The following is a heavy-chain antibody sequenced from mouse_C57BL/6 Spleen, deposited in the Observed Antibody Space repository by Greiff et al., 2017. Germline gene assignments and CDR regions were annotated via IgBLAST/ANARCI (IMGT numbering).Heavy chain of an antibody. CDR2: IDPETGGT. V-gene: IGHV1-15*01. D-gene: IGHD1-1*01. CDR1: GYTFTDYE. Sequence: QVQLKESGAELVRPGASVTLSCKASGYTFTDYEMHWVKQTPVHGLEWIGAIDPETGGTAYNQKFKGKAILTADKSSSTAYMELRSLTSEDSAVYYCTGITTVVRMDYWGQGTTLTVSS. J-gene: IGHJ2*01. CDR3: TGITTVVRMDY.